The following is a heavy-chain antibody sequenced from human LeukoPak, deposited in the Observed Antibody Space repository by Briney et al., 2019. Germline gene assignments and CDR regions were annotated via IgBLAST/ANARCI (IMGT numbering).Heavy chain of an antibody. V-gene: IGHV3-53*01. CDR1: GVTVSSND. CDR2: IYSGGRT. Sequence: PGGSLRLSCAASGVTVSSNDMTWVRQAPGKGLESVSLIYSGGRTYYPDSVKGRFTISRDNSKNTVYLQMDSLRAEDTAVYYCAKDGSGSYYNVIYWGQGTLVTVSS. J-gene: IGHJ4*02. CDR3: AKDGSGSYYNVIY. D-gene: IGHD3-10*01.